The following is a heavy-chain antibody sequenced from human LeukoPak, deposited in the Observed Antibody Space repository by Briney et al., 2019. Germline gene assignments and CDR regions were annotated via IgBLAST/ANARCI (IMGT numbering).Heavy chain of an antibody. CDR3: ARDNSVRDEAWWFNP. D-gene: IGHD5-24*01. Sequence: ASVKVSCKAFGYTFTSNYMHWVRQAPGQGPEWMGVISPSGGSTTYAQKFTGRVTLTRDMSTSKDYLELSSLRSEDTAVYYCARDNSVRDEAWWFNPWGQGTLVTVSS. CDR1: GYTFTSNY. V-gene: IGHV1-46*01. J-gene: IGHJ5*02. CDR2: ISPSGGST.